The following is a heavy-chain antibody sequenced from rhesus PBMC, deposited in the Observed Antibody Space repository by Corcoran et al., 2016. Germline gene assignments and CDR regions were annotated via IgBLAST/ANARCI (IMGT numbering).Heavy chain of an antibody. J-gene: IGHJ4*01. V-gene: IGHV4S7*01. Sequence: QLQESGPGLLKPSETLSLTCAVSGGSISGGYGCGCIRQPPGKGVDGIGSIYRRSGNTYYNPSLKSRVTMSTDTSKNQFSLKLSSVTAADTAVYYCARDPTSAGYWGQGVLVTVSS. D-gene: IGHD3-22*01. CDR2: IYRRSGNT. CDR3: ARDPTSAGY. CDR1: GGSISGGYG.